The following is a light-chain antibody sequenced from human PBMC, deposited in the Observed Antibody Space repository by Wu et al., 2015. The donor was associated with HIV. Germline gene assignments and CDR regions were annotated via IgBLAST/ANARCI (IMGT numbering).Light chain of an antibody. CDR3: QQRSTWPVT. Sequence: EVVLTQSPATLSLSPGQRATLSCRVSQSVATSLAWYQQRDGQSPRLLIYDVSKRATGIPARFSGSGSGRDFTLTISSLEPEDSAVYYCQQRSTWPVTFGQGTRLEIK. CDR1: QSVATS. J-gene: IGKJ5*01. V-gene: IGKV3-11*02. CDR2: DVS.